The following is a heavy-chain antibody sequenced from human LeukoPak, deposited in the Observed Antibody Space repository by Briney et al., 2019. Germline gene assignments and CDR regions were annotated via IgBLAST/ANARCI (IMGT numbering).Heavy chain of an antibody. CDR3: ARGSSGWYRRYFDY. Sequence: PSETLSLTCTVSGGSISSYYWSWIRQPPGKGLEWIGYIYYSGSTNYNPSLKGRVTISVDTSKNQFSLKLSSVTAADTAVYYCARGSSGWYRRYFDYWGQGTLVTVSS. D-gene: IGHD6-19*01. J-gene: IGHJ4*02. CDR2: IYYSGST. CDR1: GGSISSYY. V-gene: IGHV4-59*01.